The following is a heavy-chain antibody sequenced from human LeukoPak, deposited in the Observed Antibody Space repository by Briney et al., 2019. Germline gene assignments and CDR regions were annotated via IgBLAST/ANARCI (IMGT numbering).Heavy chain of an antibody. CDR2: ITPIFGTA. D-gene: IGHD4-23*01. Sequence: SVKVSCKASGGTFSSYAISWVRQAPGQGLEWMGGITPIFGTAKYAQKFQGRVTITAVESMSTVYMELSSLRSEDTAVYYCARGWLAETTVVTPYNYWGQGTLVTVSS. V-gene: IGHV1-69*13. CDR3: ARGWLAETTVVTPYNY. CDR1: GGTFSSYA. J-gene: IGHJ4*02.